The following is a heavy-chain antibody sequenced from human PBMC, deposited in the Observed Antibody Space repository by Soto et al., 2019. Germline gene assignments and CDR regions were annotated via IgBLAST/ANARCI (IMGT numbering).Heavy chain of an antibody. CDR2: INHSGST. J-gene: IGHJ4*02. CDR3: ANLTPLSSGEDY. CDR1: GGSFSGYY. D-gene: IGHD6-19*01. V-gene: IGHV4-34*01. Sequence: SETLSLTCAVYGGSFSGYYWSWIRQPPGKGLEWIGEINHSGSTNYNPSLKSRVTISVDTSKNQFSLKLSSVTAADTAVYYCANLTPLSSGEDYWGQGTLVTVSS.